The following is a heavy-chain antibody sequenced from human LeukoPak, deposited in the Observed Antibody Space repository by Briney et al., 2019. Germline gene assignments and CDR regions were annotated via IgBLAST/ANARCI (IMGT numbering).Heavy chain of an antibody. J-gene: IGHJ5*02. CDR1: GFTFSDFY. V-gene: IGHV3-11*01. CDR3: ARDGDIITGRGQNRWFDP. CDR2: ISSSGDTI. D-gene: IGHD1-20*01. Sequence: GGSLRLSCAASGFTFSDFYMSWIRQAPGKGLEWVSYISSSGDTIYYADSLKGRFTVSRDNAKNSLYLEMNSLRAEDTAVYYCARDGDIITGRGQNRWFDPWGQGTLVTVSS.